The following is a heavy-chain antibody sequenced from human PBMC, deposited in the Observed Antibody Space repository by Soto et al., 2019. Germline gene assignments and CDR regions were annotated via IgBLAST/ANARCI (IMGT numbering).Heavy chain of an antibody. CDR3: ARDPSSGAFDI. CDR1: GYTLTGYY. CDR2: INPNSGGT. D-gene: IGHD6-25*01. Sequence: ASVKVSCKASGYTLTGYYMHWVRQAPGQGLEWMGWINPNSGGTNYAQKFQGWVTMTRDTSISTAYMELSRLRSDDTAVYYCARDPSSGAFDIWGQGTMVTVSS. J-gene: IGHJ3*02. V-gene: IGHV1-2*04.